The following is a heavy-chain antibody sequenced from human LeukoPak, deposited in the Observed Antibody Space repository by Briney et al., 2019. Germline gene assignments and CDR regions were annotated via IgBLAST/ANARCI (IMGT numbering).Heavy chain of an antibody. D-gene: IGHD6-25*01. CDR3: ARDAWGSANV. J-gene: IGHJ3*01. Sequence: SETLSLTCTVSGGSISGFYWSWIRQPPGKGLEWIGYIYYSGSTNYNPSLKSRVTISVDTSKNQFSLKLSSVTAADTAVYYCARDAWGSANVWGQGTMGTVSS. V-gene: IGHV4-59*12. CDR1: GGSISGFY. CDR2: IYYSGST.